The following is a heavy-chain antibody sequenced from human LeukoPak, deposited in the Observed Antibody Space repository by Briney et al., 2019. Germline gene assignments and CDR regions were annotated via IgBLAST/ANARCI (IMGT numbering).Heavy chain of an antibody. CDR2: MNPNSGNT. Sequence: ASVKVSCKASGYTFTSYDINWVRQATGQGLEWMGWMNPNSGNTGYAQKFQGRVTMTRNTSISTAYMELSSLRSEDTAVYYCASAEYYDFWSGYYPIDWGQGTLVTVSS. V-gene: IGHV1-8*01. CDR1: GYTFTSYD. J-gene: IGHJ4*02. D-gene: IGHD3-3*01. CDR3: ASAEYYDFWSGYYPID.